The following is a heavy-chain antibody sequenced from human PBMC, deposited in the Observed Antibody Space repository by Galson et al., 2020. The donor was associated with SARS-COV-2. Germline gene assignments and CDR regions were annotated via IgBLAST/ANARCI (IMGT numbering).Heavy chain of an antibody. J-gene: IGHJ4*02. V-gene: IGHV3-7*01. CDR3: ARDLAEFDY. CDR2: IKQDGSEK. CDR1: GFTFSSYW. Sequence: QLGESLKISCAASGFTFSSYWMSWVRQAPGKGLEWVANIKQDGSEKYYVDSVNGRFTISRDNAKNSLYLQMNSLRAEDTAVYYCARDLAEFDYWGQGTLVTVSS.